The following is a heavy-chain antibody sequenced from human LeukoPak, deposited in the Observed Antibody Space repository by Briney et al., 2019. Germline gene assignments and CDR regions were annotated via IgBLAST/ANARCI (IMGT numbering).Heavy chain of an antibody. D-gene: IGHD3-10*01. CDR1: GFTFSNYA. J-gene: IGHJ4*02. V-gene: IGHV3-30-3*01. Sequence: PGRSLRLSCAASGFTFSNYAVHWVRQAPGKGLEWVSIISNDGSNKYYADSVKGRFTISRDNSKNTLDLQMNSLRAEDTAVYYCARATTMEYYWGFDYWGQGTLVTVSS. CDR2: ISNDGSNK. CDR3: ARATTMEYYWGFDY.